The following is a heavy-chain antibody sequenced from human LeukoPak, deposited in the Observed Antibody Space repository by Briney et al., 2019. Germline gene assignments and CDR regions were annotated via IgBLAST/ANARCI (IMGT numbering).Heavy chain of an antibody. CDR2: INHSGST. Sequence: SETLSLTCAVYGGSFSGYYWSWIRQPPEKGLEWIGEINHSGSTNYNPSLKSRVTISVDTSKNQFSLKLSSVTAADTAVYYCARRFRYGLRLIDYWGQGTLVTVSS. CDR1: GGSFSGYY. CDR3: ARRFRYGLRLIDY. V-gene: IGHV4-34*01. J-gene: IGHJ4*02. D-gene: IGHD2-15*01.